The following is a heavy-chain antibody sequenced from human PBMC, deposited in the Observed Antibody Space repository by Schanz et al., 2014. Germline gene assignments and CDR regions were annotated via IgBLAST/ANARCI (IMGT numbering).Heavy chain of an antibody. V-gene: IGHV1-69*02. CDR3: ARGTMPGTFDI. D-gene: IGHD2-2*01. CDR2: FIPILDVG. Sequence: QVQLVQSEAEVKKPGSSVKVSCKASGGTFSSYTISWVRQARGQGLEWVGRFIPILDVGNYAQQLQGRVTFTADKSTSTAYMELSSLRYEDTALYYCARGTMPGTFDIWGQGTMVTVSS. CDR1: GGTFSSYT. J-gene: IGHJ3*02.